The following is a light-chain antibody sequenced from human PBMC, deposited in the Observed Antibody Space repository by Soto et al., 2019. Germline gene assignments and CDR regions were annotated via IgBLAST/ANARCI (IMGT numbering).Light chain of an antibody. CDR1: QSLSTN. Sequence: EIVMTQSPATLSVSPGEGATLSSRASQSLSTNLAWHQQSPGQAPRLLIYGASTRATGIPARFSGSGSGTEFTLTISSLQSEDFAIYYCQQYNIWPPWTFGQGTKVDI. V-gene: IGKV3-15*01. CDR3: QQYNIWPPWT. CDR2: GAS. J-gene: IGKJ1*01.